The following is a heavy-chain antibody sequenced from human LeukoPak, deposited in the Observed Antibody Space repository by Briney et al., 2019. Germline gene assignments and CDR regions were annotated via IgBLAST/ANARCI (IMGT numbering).Heavy chain of an antibody. V-gene: IGHV3-30-3*01. CDR3: ARQYYYDSSGYCAQNPVPHYCYYYGMDV. Sequence: GGSLRLSCAASGFTFSSYAMHWVRQAPGKGLEWVAVISYDGSNKYYADSVKGRFTISRDNSKNTLYLQMNSLRAEDTAVYYCARQYYYDSSGYCAQNPVPHYCYYYGMDVWGQGTTVTVSS. D-gene: IGHD3-22*01. CDR2: ISYDGSNK. CDR1: GFTFSSYA. J-gene: IGHJ6*02.